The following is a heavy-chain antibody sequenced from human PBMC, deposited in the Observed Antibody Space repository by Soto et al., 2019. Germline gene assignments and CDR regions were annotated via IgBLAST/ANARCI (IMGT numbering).Heavy chain of an antibody. CDR2: ISSSSSYI. CDR1: GFTFSSYS. J-gene: IGHJ3*02. CDR3: AREIVVVTIIAFDI. V-gene: IGHV3-21*01. Sequence: GSLRLSCAASGFTFSSYSMNWVRQAPGKGLEWVSSISSSSSYIYYADSVKGRFTISRDNAKNSLYLQMNSLRAEDTAVYYCAREIVVVTIIAFDIWGQGTMVTVSS. D-gene: IGHD3-22*01.